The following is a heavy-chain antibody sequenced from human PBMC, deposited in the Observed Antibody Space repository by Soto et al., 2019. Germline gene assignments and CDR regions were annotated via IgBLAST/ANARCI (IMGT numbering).Heavy chain of an antibody. Sequence: QVQLVQSGAEVKKPGTSVKVSCEVSGGTFSNYAITWVRQAPGQGLEWLGGAIPVYGSTNYAQKFQGRVTMTAGESATTTFRELSSLRSDDTAVYYCARRGVANSRDAFDIWGQGTLVTVS. CDR3: ARRGVANSRDAFDI. CDR2: AIPVYGST. V-gene: IGHV1-69*01. D-gene: IGHD1-26*01. CDR1: GGTFSNYA. J-gene: IGHJ3*02.